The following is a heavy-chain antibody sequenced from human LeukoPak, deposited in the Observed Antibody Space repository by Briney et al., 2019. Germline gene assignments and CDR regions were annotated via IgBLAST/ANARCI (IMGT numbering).Heavy chain of an antibody. D-gene: IGHD3-9*01. CDR3: ARPRGYDILTGGFDY. CDR2: ISGSGGST. CDR1: GFTFSSYA. J-gene: IGHJ4*02. Sequence: GGSLRPSCAASGFTFSSYARSWVRQAPGKGLEWVSAISGSGGSTYYADSVKGRFTISRDNSKNTLYLQMNSLRAEDTAVYYCARPRGYDILTGGFDYRGQGTLVTVSS. V-gene: IGHV3-23*01.